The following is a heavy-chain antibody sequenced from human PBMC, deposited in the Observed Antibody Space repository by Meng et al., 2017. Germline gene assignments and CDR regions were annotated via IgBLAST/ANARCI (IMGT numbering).Heavy chain of an antibody. CDR2: ISGRDDAT. V-gene: IGHV3-23*01. D-gene: IGHD6-13*01. CDR3: TKDRFRGSTWDKHYFDS. Sequence: GGSLRLSCAASGFTFSTFAMSWVRQAPGKGLEWVSAISGRDDATIYADSVKGRFTIYRDKSKNMLNLQKNSLRVEDTAIYYFTKDRFRGSTWDKHYFDSWGQGTLVTVSS. J-gene: IGHJ4*02. CDR1: GFTFSTFA.